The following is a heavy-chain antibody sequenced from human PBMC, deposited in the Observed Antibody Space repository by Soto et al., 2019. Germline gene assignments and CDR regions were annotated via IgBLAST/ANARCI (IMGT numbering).Heavy chain of an antibody. V-gene: IGHV3-30-3*01. CDR2: ISYDGSNK. CDR1: GFTFSSYA. J-gene: IGHJ4*02. D-gene: IGHD6-19*01. CDR3: PRLCPPPRPRGYCSGRDEPDY. Sequence: QVQLVESGGGVVQPGRSLRLSCAASGFTFSSYAMHWVRQAPGKGLEWVAVISYDGSNKYYADSVKGRFTISRDNSKNTLYLQMNSLRAEDTAVYYCPRLCPPPRPRGYCSGRDEPDYWGQGTLVTVSS.